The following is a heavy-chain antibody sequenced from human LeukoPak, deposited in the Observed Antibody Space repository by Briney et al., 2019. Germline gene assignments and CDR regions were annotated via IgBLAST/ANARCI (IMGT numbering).Heavy chain of an antibody. J-gene: IGHJ4*02. D-gene: IGHD3-10*01. V-gene: IGHV1-18*01. CDR3: ARVGMVQGVITLLDY. Sequence: ASVKVSCKASGYTFTSYGISWVRQAPGQGLEWMGWISAYNGNTNYAQKLQGRVTITADKSTSTAYMELSSLRSEDTAVYYCARVGMVQGVITLLDYWGQGTLVTVSS. CDR1: GYTFTSYG. CDR2: ISAYNGNT.